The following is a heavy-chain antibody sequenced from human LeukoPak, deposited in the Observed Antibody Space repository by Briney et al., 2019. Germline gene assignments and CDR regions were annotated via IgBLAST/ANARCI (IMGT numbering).Heavy chain of an antibody. V-gene: IGHV4-59*01. D-gene: IGHD6-6*01. J-gene: IGHJ4*02. CDR3: ARVGSQLVLDY. CDR2: IYYSGST. CDR1: GGSISSYY. Sequence: SETLSLTCTVSGGSISSYYWSWIRQPPGKGLEWIGYIYYSGSTNYNPSLKSRVTISVDTSKNQFSLKLSSVTAADTAVYYCARVGSQLVLDYWGQGTLVTVSS.